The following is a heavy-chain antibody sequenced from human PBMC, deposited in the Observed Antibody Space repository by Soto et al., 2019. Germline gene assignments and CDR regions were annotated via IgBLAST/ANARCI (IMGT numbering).Heavy chain of an antibody. J-gene: IGHJ5*02. Sequence: PSETLSLTCAVYGGSFSGYYWSWIRQPPGKGLEWIGEINHSGSTNYNPSLKSRVTISVDTSKNQFSLKLSSVTAAGTAVYYCARFRVVPAAIQLTYNWFDPWGQGTLVTVSS. D-gene: IGHD2-2*01. V-gene: IGHV4-34*01. CDR1: GGSFSGYY. CDR3: ARFRVVPAAIQLTYNWFDP. CDR2: INHSGST.